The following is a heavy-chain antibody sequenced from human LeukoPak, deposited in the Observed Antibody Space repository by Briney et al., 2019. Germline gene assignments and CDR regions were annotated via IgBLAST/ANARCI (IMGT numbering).Heavy chain of an antibody. CDR1: GGSISSSSYY. D-gene: IGHD2-2*02. V-gene: IGHV4-39*07. Sequence: PSETLSLTCTVSGGSISSSSYYWGWIRQPPGKGLEWIGSIYYSGSTYYNPSLKSRVTISVDTSKNQFSLKLSSVTAADTAVYYCATQGRYCSSTSCSTGGFDYWGQGTLVTVSS. CDR2: IYYSGST. J-gene: IGHJ4*02. CDR3: ATQGRYCSSTSCSTGGFDY.